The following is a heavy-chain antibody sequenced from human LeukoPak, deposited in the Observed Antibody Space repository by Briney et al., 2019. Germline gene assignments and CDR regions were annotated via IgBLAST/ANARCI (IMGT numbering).Heavy chain of an antibody. CDR3: ARGEQWLAYYYYYMDV. CDR2: ISYDGSNK. J-gene: IGHJ6*03. CDR1: GFTFSSYA. V-gene: IGHV3-30*04. D-gene: IGHD6-19*01. Sequence: GGSLRLSCAASGFTFSSYAMHWVRQAPGKGLEWVAVISYDGSNKYYADSVKGRFTISRDNSKNTLYLQMNSLRAEDTAVYYCARGEQWLAYYYYYMDVWGKGTTVTVSS.